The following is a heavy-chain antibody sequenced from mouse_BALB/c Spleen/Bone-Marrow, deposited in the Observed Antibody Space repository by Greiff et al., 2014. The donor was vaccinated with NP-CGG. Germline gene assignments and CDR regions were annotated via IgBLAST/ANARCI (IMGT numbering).Heavy chain of an antibody. Sequence: VKLMESGPGLVAPSQSLSISCTVSGFSLNNYGVRWVRQPPGKGLEWLGVIWAGGGTNYNSTLMSRLSVIKDNSKSQVFLKMNSLQTDDTAMYYCVSELGGFAYWGQGTLVTVSA. CDR1: GFSLNNYG. CDR3: VSELGGFAY. V-gene: IGHV2-9*02. J-gene: IGHJ3*01. CDR2: IWAGGGT.